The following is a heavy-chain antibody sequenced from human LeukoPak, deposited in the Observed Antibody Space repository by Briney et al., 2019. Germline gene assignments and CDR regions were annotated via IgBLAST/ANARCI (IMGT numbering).Heavy chain of an antibody. CDR2: ISWDGGST. CDR3: AKDIDVWGSYRYHTGIDY. Sequence: GGSLRLSCAASGFTFDDYAMHWVRQAPGKGPEWVSLISWDGGSTFYADSVKGRFTISRDNSKNSLYLQMNTLKAEDTALYYCAKDIDVWGSYRYHTGIDYWGREPWSPSPQ. CDR1: GFTFDDYA. J-gene: IGHJ4*02. D-gene: IGHD3-16*02. V-gene: IGHV3-43D*03.